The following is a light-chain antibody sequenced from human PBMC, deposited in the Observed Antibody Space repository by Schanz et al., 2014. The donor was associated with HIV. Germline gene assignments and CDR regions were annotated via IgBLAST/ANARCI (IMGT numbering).Light chain of an antibody. V-gene: IGLV2-14*03. CDR2: DVT. Sequence: QSALTQPASVSGSPGQSITISCTGTSSDVGGYNYVSWYQQHPDKAPKLMIYDVTNRPSGVSDRFSGSMSGNTASLTISGLQAEDEADYYCSSYISGNTWVFGGGTKLTVL. CDR3: SSYISGNTWV. J-gene: IGLJ3*02. CDR1: SSDVGGYNY.